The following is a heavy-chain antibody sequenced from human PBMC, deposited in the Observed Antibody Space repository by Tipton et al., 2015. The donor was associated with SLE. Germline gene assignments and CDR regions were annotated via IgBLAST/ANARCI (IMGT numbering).Heavy chain of an antibody. J-gene: IGHJ6*02. CDR2: IYYSGST. Sequence: TLSLTCNVSGGSISSYYWSWIRQPPGKGLEWIGYIYYSGSTNYNPSLKSRVTISVDTSKNQFSLKLSSVTAADTAVYYCARVSEIKDWASGMDVWGQGTTVTVSS. CDR3: ARVSEIKDWASGMDV. V-gene: IGHV4-59*01. D-gene: IGHD3/OR15-3a*01. CDR1: GGSISSYY.